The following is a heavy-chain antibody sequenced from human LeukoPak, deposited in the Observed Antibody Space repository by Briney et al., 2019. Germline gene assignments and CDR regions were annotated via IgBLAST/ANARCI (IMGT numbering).Heavy chain of an antibody. D-gene: IGHD3-10*01. Sequence: SVKVSCKASGGTFSSYAISWVRQAPGQGLEWMGGIIPIFGTANYAQKFQGRVTITADESTSTAYMELSSLRSEDTAVYYCAREPYYYGSGSPNAYFDYWGQGTLVTVSS. J-gene: IGHJ4*02. V-gene: IGHV1-69*13. CDR3: AREPYYYGSGSPNAYFDY. CDR1: GGTFSSYA. CDR2: IIPIFGTA.